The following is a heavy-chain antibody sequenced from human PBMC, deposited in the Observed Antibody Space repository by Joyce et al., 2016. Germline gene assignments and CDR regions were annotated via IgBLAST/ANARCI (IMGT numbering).Heavy chain of an antibody. Sequence: QVQLVESGGGVAQPGRSLRLSCAASGFTFNGYAMQWVRQTPGKGLEWAAVISPDGSKKCYSDSVKDRFIISRDNSNKMVFVQMNSLRVEDTGVYYCARSPSNSWHTFDSWGQGTLVSVSS. D-gene: IGHD2-2*01. V-gene: IGHV3-30-3*01. CDR1: GFTFNGYA. CDR3: ARSPSNSWHTFDS. CDR2: ISPDGSKK. J-gene: IGHJ4*02.